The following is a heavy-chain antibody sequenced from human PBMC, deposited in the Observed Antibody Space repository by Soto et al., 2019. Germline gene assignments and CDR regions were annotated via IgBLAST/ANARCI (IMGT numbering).Heavy chain of an antibody. CDR3: ARSQGSSTSLEIYYYYYYGMDV. J-gene: IGHJ6*02. V-gene: IGHV1-69*13. D-gene: IGHD2-2*01. Sequence: GASVKVSCKASGGTFNSYAISWVRQAPGQGLEWMGGIIPISGTANYAQKFQGRVTITADESTSTAYMELSSLRSEDTAVYYCARSQGSSTSLEIYYYYYYGMDVWGQGTTVTVSS. CDR1: GGTFNSYA. CDR2: IIPISGTA.